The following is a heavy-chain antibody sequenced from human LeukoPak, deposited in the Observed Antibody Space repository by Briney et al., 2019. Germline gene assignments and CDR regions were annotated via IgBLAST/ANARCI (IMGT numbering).Heavy chain of an antibody. CDR3: AGGRYGELPFWGG. CDR2: ISAYNGNT. Sequence: ASVKVSCKASGYTFTGYYMHWVRQAPGQGLEWMGWISAYNGNTNYAQKLQGRVTMTTDTSTSTAYMELRSLRSDDTAVYYCAGGRYGELPFWGGWGQGTLVTVSS. V-gene: IGHV1-18*04. D-gene: IGHD3-3*01. CDR1: GYTFTGYY. J-gene: IGHJ4*02.